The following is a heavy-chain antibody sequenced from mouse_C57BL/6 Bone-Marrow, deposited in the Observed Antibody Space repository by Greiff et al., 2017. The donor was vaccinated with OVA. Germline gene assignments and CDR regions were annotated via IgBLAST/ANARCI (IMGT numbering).Heavy chain of an antibody. Sequence: EVKLQESGPELVKPGASVKISCTASGYSFTGYSMHWVKQSPGNILEWIGYIYPDNGFTSYTQNFKGQATLTVDNSSSTAYLELRSLTSEDCAVYYCARGTGFDYWGQGTTLTVSS. CDR1: GYSFTGYS. J-gene: IGHJ2*01. D-gene: IGHD3-3*01. CDR2: IYPDNGFT. CDR3: ARGTGFDY. V-gene: IGHV1-31*01.